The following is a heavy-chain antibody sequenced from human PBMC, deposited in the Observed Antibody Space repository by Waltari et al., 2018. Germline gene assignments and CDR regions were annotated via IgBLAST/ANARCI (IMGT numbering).Heavy chain of an antibody. J-gene: IGHJ4*01. D-gene: IGHD2-21*01. CDR1: GGPITTITYF. CDR3: ARGLGAIY. Sequence: LQMLESGPGLALPSAPLSLTCAVPGGPITTITYFSGWIRQPPGKGLEWIASFSYNWNTYYNPSLKSRVTISGDTSKNQFSLVLTSVTAADTAVYYCARGLGAIYWGHGTLVTVSS. V-gene: IGHV4-39*07. CDR2: FSYNWNT.